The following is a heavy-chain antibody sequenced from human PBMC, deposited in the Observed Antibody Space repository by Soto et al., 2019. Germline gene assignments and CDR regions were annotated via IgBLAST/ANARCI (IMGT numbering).Heavy chain of an antibody. CDR1: GGTFSSYA. D-gene: IGHD3-10*01. Sequence: GASVKVSCKASGGTFSSYAISWVRQAPGQGLEWMGGIIPIFGTANYAQKFQGRVTITADESTSTAYMELSSLRSEDTAVYYCAREHSGSGSYNWFDPWGQGTLVTVSS. V-gene: IGHV1-69*13. CDR2: IIPIFGTA. J-gene: IGHJ5*02. CDR3: AREHSGSGSYNWFDP.